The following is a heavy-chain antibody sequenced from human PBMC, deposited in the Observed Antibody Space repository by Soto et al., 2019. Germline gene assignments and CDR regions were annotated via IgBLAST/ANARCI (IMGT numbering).Heavy chain of an antibody. V-gene: IGHV1-18*01. CDR1: GYTFTSYG. D-gene: IGHD3-10*01. Sequence: GASVKVSCKASGYTFTSYGISWVRQAPGQGLEWMGWISAYNGNTNYAQKLQGRVTMTTDTSTSTAYMELRRLRSDDTAVYYCARDPVYYGSGTTFFDYWGQGTLVTVSS. CDR2: ISAYNGNT. J-gene: IGHJ4*02. CDR3: ARDPVYYGSGTTFFDY.